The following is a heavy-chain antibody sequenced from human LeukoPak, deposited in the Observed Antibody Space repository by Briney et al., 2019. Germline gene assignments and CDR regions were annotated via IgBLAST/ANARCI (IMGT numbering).Heavy chain of an antibody. CDR1: GFTFTKYW. CDR2: IKQDGSEK. CDR3: ARGLDCRSTSCFLDN. D-gene: IGHD2-2*01. V-gene: IGHV3-7*01. Sequence: GGSLRLSCAASGFTFTKYWMNWVRQAPGKGLEWVANIKQDGSEKFYVDSVKGRFTISRDNAKNSLDLQINSLGAEDTAVYYCARGLDCRSTSCFLDNWGQGTLVTVSS. J-gene: IGHJ4*02.